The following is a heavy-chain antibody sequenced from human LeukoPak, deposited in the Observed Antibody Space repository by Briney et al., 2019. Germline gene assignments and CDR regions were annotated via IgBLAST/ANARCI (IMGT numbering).Heavy chain of an antibody. CDR3: ASELRYYFTMDV. Sequence: GGSLRLSCAASGFTFSSYAMSWVRQASGKGLEWVGRIRSKPNNYAAAYGASVKGRFTISRDDSENTAYLQMNSLKSDDTAVYFCASELRYYFTMDVWGQGTTVTVSS. CDR1: GFTFSSYA. CDR2: IRSKPNNYAA. V-gene: IGHV3-73*01. D-gene: IGHD3-10*01. J-gene: IGHJ6*02.